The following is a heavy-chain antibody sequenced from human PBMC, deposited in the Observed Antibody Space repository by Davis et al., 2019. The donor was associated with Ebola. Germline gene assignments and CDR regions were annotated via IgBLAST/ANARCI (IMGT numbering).Heavy chain of an antibody. CDR3: ASGLVRGESYWYFDL. J-gene: IGHJ2*01. CDR1: GGTFSSYA. V-gene: IGHV1-69*10. CDR2: IIPILGIA. D-gene: IGHD6-6*01. Sequence: SVKVSCKASGGTFSSYAISWVRQAPGQGLEWVGGIIPILGIANYAQKFQGRVTITADESTSTAYMELSSLRSEVTAVYYCASGLVRGESYWYFDLWGRGTLVTVSS.